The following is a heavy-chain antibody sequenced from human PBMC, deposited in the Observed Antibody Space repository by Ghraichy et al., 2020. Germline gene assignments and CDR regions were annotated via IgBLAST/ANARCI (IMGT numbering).Heavy chain of an antibody. V-gene: IGHV3-23*01. J-gene: IGHJ4*02. CDR2: ISGSGGST. Sequence: GSLRLSCAASGFTFSSYAMSWVRQAPGKGLEWVSAISGSGGSTYYADSVKGRFTISRDNSKNTLYLQMNSLRAEDTAVYYCAKGYIRFLEWLTAIDYWGQGTLVTVSS. CDR3: AKGYIRFLEWLTAIDY. CDR1: GFTFSSYA. D-gene: IGHD3-3*01.